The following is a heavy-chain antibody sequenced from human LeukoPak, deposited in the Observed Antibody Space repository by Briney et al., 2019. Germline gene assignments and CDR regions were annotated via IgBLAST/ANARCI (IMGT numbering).Heavy chain of an antibody. CDR2: ISGSGGST. Sequence: GGSLRLSCAASGFTFSSYAVSWVRQAPGKGREGVSSISGSGGSTYSADSVKGRFTISRDNSKNTLYLQMNSLRAEDTALYYCAKDRSCTNDICHGDFDYWGQGTLVTVSS. CDR3: AKDRSCTNDICHGDFDY. V-gene: IGHV3-23*01. J-gene: IGHJ4*02. D-gene: IGHD2-8*01. CDR1: GFTFSSYA.